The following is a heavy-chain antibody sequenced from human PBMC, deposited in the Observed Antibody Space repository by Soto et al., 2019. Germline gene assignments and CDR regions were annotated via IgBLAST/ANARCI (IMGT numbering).Heavy chain of an antibody. J-gene: IGHJ6*03. V-gene: IGHV4-31*03. Sequence: SETLSLTCTVSGGSISSGGYYWSWIRQHPGKGLEWIGYIYYSGSTYYNPSPKSRVTISVDTSKNQFSLKLSSVTAADTAVYYCARDVNYDFWSGSYMDVWGKGTTVTVSS. CDR3: ARDVNYDFWSGSYMDV. D-gene: IGHD3-3*01. CDR1: GGSISSGGYY. CDR2: IYYSGST.